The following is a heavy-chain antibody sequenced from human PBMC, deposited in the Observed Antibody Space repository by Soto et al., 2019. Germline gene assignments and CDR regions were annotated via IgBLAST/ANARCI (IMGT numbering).Heavy chain of an antibody. CDR1: GFTFTSSA. CDR2: IVVGSGNT. Sequence: GASVKVSCKASGFTFTSSAVQWVRQARGQRLEWIGWIVVGSGNTNYAQKFQERVTITRDMSTSTDYMELSSLRSEDTAVYYCARGDYYDSSGYYSPYYYYGMDVWG. V-gene: IGHV1-58*01. CDR3: ARGDYYDSSGYYSPYYYYGMDV. J-gene: IGHJ6*02. D-gene: IGHD3-22*01.